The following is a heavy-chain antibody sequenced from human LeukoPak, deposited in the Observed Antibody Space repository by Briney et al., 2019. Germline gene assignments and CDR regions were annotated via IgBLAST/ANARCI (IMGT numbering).Heavy chain of an antibody. CDR2: ISYDGSNK. CDR1: GFTYTKHA. V-gene: IGHV3-30*04. CDR3: ARDPDWNYVRAFDF. D-gene: IGHD1-7*01. Sequence: GGSLRLSCAASGFTYTKHAMHWVRQAPGKGLEWVAVISYDGSNKKYADSVKGRFTISRDNSKNTLYLQMNSLRAEDTAVYYCARDPDWNYVRAFDFWGQGTMVIVSS. J-gene: IGHJ3*01.